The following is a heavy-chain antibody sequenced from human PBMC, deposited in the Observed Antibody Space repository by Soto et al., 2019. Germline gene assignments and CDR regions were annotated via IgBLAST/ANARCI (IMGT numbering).Heavy chain of an antibody. Sequence: HPGGSLRLSCAASGVTVSGSAMHWVRQTSGKGLEWFGRIRSKANSYATAYAASVKGRFTISRDDSKNTAYLQMNSLKTEDTAVYYCTRQVLRYFGWLYNHDAFDIWGQGTMVSVS. CDR3: TRQVLRYFGWLYNHDAFDI. J-gene: IGHJ3*02. D-gene: IGHD3-9*01. V-gene: IGHV3-73*01. CDR1: GVTVSGSA. CDR2: IRSKANSYAT.